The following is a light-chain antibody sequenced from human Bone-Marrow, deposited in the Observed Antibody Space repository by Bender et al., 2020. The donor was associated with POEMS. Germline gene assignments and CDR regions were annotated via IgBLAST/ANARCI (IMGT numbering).Light chain of an antibody. Sequence: QPVLTQPPSASGTPGQRVTISCSGSSPNIGRNAVNWYQPLPGTAPKLLIYNDNQRPSGVPDRFSGSRSGTSASLAISGLQSEDEADYYCATWDASLNAWVFGGGTKLTVL. J-gene: IGLJ3*02. CDR2: NDN. V-gene: IGLV1-44*01. CDR1: SPNIGRNA. CDR3: ATWDASLNAWV.